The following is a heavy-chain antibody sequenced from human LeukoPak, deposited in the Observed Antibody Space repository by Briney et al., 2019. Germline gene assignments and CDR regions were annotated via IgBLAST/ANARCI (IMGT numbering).Heavy chain of an antibody. V-gene: IGHV4-38-2*01. CDR2: IYHSGST. J-gene: IGHJ3*02. D-gene: IGHD6-19*01. Sequence: SEALPLTCDVSGYSISSGYYWGWVRQPPGKGLEWIGSIYHSGSTYYSPSLKSRVTISVDTSKNQFSLRLSSVTAADPAVYYCARHYSSGWYRAFDIWGQGTMVTVSS. CDR3: ARHYSSGWYRAFDI. CDR1: GYSISSGYY.